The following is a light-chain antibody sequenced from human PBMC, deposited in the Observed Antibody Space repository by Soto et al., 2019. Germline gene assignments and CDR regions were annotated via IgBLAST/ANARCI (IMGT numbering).Light chain of an antibody. CDR3: QQYNNWPRT. CDR1: QSVSSN. CDR2: GAS. Sequence: IVMKQSPATLSVSPGERATLSCRASQSVSSNLAWYQQKPGQAPRLLIYGASTRATGIPARFSGSGSGTEFTLTISSLQSEDFAVYYCQQYNNWPRTFGQRTKVDIK. J-gene: IGKJ1*01. V-gene: IGKV3-15*01.